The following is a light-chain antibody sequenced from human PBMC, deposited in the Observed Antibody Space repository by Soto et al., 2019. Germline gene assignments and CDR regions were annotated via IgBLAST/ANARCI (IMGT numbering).Light chain of an antibody. CDR3: QQYDSSPLT. CDR2: GAS. V-gene: IGKV3-20*01. Sequence: IVLTQSPATLSWSPGERAALSCGASQSVSRYLAWYQQKPGQATRALIYGASRRATGIPDRFSGSGSGTDFTLTISRLEPEDFAVYYWQQYDSSPLTVGGGTKVDI. CDR1: QSVSRY. J-gene: IGKJ4*02.